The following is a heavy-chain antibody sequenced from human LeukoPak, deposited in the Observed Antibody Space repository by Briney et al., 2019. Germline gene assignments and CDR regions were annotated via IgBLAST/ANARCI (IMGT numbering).Heavy chain of an antibody. CDR3: ARVDTFDY. CDR1: GGSISSGSYY. J-gene: IGHJ4*02. Sequence: SETLSLTCTVSGGSISSGSYYWGWIRQPPGKGLEWIGSIFYIGSTYYNPALKSRVTISVDASENQLSLKLSSVTAADTAVYYCARVDTFDYWGQGTLVTVSS. V-gene: IGHV4-39*07. CDR2: IFYIGST. D-gene: IGHD5-18*01.